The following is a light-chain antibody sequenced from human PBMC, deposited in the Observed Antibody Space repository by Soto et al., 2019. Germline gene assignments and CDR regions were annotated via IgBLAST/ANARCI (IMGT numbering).Light chain of an antibody. V-gene: IGKV3-15*01. J-gene: IGKJ1*01. CDR2: WAS. CDR1: QSVSNN. Sequence: EIVMTQSPATVSVSPGERATLSCTASQSVSNNLAWYQQKPGQPPKLLIYWASTRESGVPDRFSGSGSGTDFTLTISSLQSEDFAVYYCQQYNNWPQTFGQGTKVDIK. CDR3: QQYNNWPQT.